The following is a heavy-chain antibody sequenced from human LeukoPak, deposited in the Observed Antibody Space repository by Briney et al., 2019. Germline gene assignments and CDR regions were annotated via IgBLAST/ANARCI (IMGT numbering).Heavy chain of an antibody. CDR2: INHSGST. V-gene: IGHV4-34*01. J-gene: IGHJ4*02. Sequence: SETLSLTCAVYGGSFSGYYWSWIRQPPGKGLEWIGEINHSGSTNYNPSLKSRVTISVDTSKNQFSLKLSSVTAADTAVYYCARLQVAVAVNWGQGTLVTVSS. CDR3: ARLQVAVAVN. D-gene: IGHD6-19*01. CDR1: GGSFSGYY.